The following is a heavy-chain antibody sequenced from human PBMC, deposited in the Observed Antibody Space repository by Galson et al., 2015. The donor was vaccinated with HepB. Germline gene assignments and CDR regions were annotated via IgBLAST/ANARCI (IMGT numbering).Heavy chain of an antibody. V-gene: IGHV3-64D*06. D-gene: IGHD1-1*01. J-gene: IGHJ4*02. Sequence: SLRLSCAASGLTFSNYAMNWVGQAPGKGLESVSAISGNGDSTYYADSVKGRFTISRDNSKNTRYLQMSSLRTEDTAVYYCVKAGGTPTTNFYYCGQGTLVTVSS. CDR2: ISGNGDST. CDR1: GLTFSNYA. CDR3: VKAGGTPTTNFYY.